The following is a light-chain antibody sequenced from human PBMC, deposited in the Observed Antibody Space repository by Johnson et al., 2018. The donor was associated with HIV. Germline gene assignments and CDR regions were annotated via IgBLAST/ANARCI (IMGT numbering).Light chain of an antibody. CDR1: SSNIGNNY. CDR2: ENT. J-gene: IGLJ1*01. Sequence: QSVLTQPPSVSAAPGQKVTISCSGSSSNIGNNYVSWYQQLPGTAPKLLIYENTKRPSGIPDRFSGSKSGTSATLGITGLQTGDEAAYYCGTWDRSLSVGGVFGTWTKVTVL. V-gene: IGLV1-51*02. CDR3: GTWDRSLSVGGV.